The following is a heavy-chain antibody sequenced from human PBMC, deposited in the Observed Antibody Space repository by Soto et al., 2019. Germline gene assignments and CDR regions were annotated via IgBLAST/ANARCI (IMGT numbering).Heavy chain of an antibody. V-gene: IGHV4-39*01. CDR2: IYYSGST. D-gene: IGHD3-9*01. J-gene: IGHJ6*02. CDR1: GCSISSSSYY. CDR3: ARVAAYYDILTGFYYYYGMDV. Sequence: SETLSLTCTVSGCSISSSSYYWGWIRQPPGKGLEWIGSIYYSGSTYYNPSLKSRVTISVDTSKNQFSLKLSSVTAADTAVYYCARVAAYYDILTGFYYYYGMDVWGQGTTVT.